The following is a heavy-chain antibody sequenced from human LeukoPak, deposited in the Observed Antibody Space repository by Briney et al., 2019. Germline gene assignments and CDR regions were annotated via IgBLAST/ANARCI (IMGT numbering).Heavy chain of an antibody. J-gene: IGHJ3*02. CDR1: GFTFSSYA. V-gene: IGHV3-30-3*01. CDR3: ARDRSIVATIDAFDI. Sequence: GGSLRLSCAASGFTFSSYAMHWVRQAPGKGLEWVAVISYDGSNKYYADSVKGRFTISRDNSKNTLYLQMNSLRAEDTAVYYCARDRSIVATIDAFDIWGQGTMVTVSS. D-gene: IGHD5-12*01. CDR2: ISYDGSNK.